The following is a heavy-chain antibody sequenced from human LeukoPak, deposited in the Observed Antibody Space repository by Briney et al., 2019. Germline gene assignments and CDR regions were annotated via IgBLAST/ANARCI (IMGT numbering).Heavy chain of an antibody. D-gene: IGHD3-3*01. J-gene: IGHJ4*02. CDR1: GFTFSSYW. CDR3: ARVSDYDFWSGYFDY. Sequence: GGSLRLSCAASGFTFSSYWMHWVRQVPGKGLVWVSRINSEGTSTNYADSVKGRFTISRDNAKNTLYLQMNSLRAEDTAVYYCARVSDYDFWSGYFDYWGQGTLVTVSS. V-gene: IGHV3-74*01. CDR2: INSEGTST.